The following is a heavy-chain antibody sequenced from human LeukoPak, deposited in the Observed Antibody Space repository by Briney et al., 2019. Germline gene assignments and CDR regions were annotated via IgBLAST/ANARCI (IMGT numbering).Heavy chain of an antibody. J-gene: IGHJ4*02. CDR3: ARDSGYSAFDY. CDR2: MNPDGSTK. D-gene: IGHD5-12*01. CDR1: GFAFSSSW. Sequence: GGSLRLSCAASGFAFSSSWMAWVRQAPGKGLEWVANMNPDGSTKNYVDSVRGRFTISRDNAKNSLYLQMNSLRADDTAVYYCARDSGYSAFDYWGQGTLLTVSS. V-gene: IGHV3-7*05.